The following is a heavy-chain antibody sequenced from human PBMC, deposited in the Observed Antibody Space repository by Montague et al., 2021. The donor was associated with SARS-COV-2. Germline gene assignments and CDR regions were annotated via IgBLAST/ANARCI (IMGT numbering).Heavy chain of an antibody. V-gene: IGHV4-61*02. D-gene: IGHD2-15*01. Sequence: TLSLTCTVSGGSISSGSYCWSWIRQPAGKGLEWIGRIYTSGTTDYSFSLKSRVTISVDTSKNQFSLKLTSVTAADTALYYRTRAHGGSWAHLDNWGQGSMVTVSS. CDR1: GGSISSGSYC. J-gene: IGHJ4*02. CDR2: IYTSGTT. CDR3: TRAHGGSWAHLDN.